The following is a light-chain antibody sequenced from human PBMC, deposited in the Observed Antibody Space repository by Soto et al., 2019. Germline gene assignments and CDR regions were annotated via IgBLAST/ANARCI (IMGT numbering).Light chain of an antibody. V-gene: IGKV4-1*01. CDR3: QQYFTTPRLG. J-gene: IGKJ4*01. Sequence: DILMTQSPDSLAVSLGERATINCKSSQSVLYIPTNKNYLAWYQQKPGQPPKLLIYWASTRELGVPDRLSGSGSRTEFTLTISSLQAEDVAVYYCQQYFTTPRLGFGGGNRVEIK. CDR2: WAS. CDR1: QSVLYIPTNKNY.